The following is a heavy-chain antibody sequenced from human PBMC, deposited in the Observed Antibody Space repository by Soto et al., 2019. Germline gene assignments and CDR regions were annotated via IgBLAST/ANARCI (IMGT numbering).Heavy chain of an antibody. CDR2: MNPNSGDT. CDR3: ARDGSKIDGYGVQLGY. D-gene: IGHD4-17*01. V-gene: IGHV1-8*01. Sequence: QVQLVQSGAEVKKPGASVKVSCKASGYTFTSYDINWVRQATGQGLEWMGRMNPNSGDTGLAQKFQGRITMTRNTSMTTAYMELSSLRSEDTGVYYCARDGSKIDGYGVQLGYWGQGTVVTVSS. J-gene: IGHJ4*02. CDR1: GYTFTSYD.